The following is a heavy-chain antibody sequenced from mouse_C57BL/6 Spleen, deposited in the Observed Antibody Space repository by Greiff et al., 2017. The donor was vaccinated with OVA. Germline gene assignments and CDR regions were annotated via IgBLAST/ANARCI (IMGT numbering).Heavy chain of an antibody. V-gene: IGHV5-17*01. CDR3: ARIADGYSAWFAY. CDR1: GFTFSDYG. Sequence: EVKVVESGGGLVKPGGSLKLSCAASGFTFSDYGMHWVRQAPEKGLEWVAYISSGSSTIYYADTVKGRFTISRDNAKNTLFLQMTSLRSEDTAMYYCARIADGYSAWFAYWGQGTLVTVSA. J-gene: IGHJ3*01. D-gene: IGHD2-3*01. CDR2: ISSGSSTI.